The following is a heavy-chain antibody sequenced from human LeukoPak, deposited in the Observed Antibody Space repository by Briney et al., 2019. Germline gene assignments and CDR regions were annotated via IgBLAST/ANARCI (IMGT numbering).Heavy chain of an antibody. V-gene: IGHV1-2*02. D-gene: IGHD2/OR15-2a*01. Sequence: ASVKVSCKASGYTFNSYGISWVRQAPGQGPEWIGWINPKNGGTNYAQTFQGRVTMTRDTSITTAYMELSSLRSDDTAVYYCARDLYCNSAKCYSNWFDTWGQGTLVTVSS. CDR3: ARDLYCNSAKCYSNWFDT. J-gene: IGHJ5*02. CDR2: INPKNGGT. CDR1: GYTFNSYG.